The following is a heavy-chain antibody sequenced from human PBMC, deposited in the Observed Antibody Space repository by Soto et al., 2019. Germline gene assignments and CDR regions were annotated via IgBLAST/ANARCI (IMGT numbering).Heavy chain of an antibody. D-gene: IGHD3-10*01. J-gene: IGHJ4*02. CDR1: GFTFSSYG. CDR3: ARDQFTMVRGVMDYFDY. V-gene: IGHV3-33*01. CDR2: IWYDGSNK. Sequence: HPGGSLRLSCAASGFTFSSYGMHWVRQAPGKGLEWVAVIWYDGSNKYDADSVKGRFTISRDNSKNTLYLQMNSLRAEDTAVYYCARDQFTMVRGVMDYFDYWGQGTLVTVSS.